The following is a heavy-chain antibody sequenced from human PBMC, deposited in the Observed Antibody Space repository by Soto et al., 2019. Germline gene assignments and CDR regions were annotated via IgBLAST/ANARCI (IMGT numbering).Heavy chain of an antibody. CDR1: GFTFSSYG. CDR3: ARDRSSFLGHFDY. CDR2: IWYDGSNK. D-gene: IGHD2-15*01. Sequence: GGSLRLSCAASGFTFSSYGMHWVRQAPGKGLEWVAVIWYDGSNKYYADSVKGRFTISRDNSKNTLYLQMNSLRAEDTAVYYCARDRSSFLGHFDYWGQGTLVTVSS. J-gene: IGHJ4*02. V-gene: IGHV3-33*01.